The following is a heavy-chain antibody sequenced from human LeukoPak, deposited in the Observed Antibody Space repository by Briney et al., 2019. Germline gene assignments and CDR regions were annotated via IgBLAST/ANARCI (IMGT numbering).Heavy chain of an antibody. CDR3: AKYVWGSYPTFEDY. CDR1: GHSISSYH. V-gene: IGHV4-59*01. D-gene: IGHD3-16*02. CDR2: ISYSGST. Sequence: SETLSLTCTVSGHSISSYHWSWLRQPPGKGLEWIGYISYSGSTNYNPSLKSRVTISVDTSKNQFSLKLSSVTAADTAVYYCAKYVWGSYPTFEDYWGQGTLVTVSS. J-gene: IGHJ4*02.